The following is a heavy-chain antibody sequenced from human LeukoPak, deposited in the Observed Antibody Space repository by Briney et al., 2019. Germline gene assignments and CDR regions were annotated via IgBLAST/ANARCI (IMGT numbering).Heavy chain of an antibody. CDR2: IYHSGST. Sequence: PSETLSLTCAVSGGSISSSNWWSWVRQPPGKGLEWIGEIYHSGSTNYNPSLKSRVTISVDTSKNQFSLKLSSVTAADTAVYYCAREAYYYDSSGPFDYWGQGTLVTVSS. CDR3: AREAYYYDSSGPFDY. V-gene: IGHV4-4*02. D-gene: IGHD3-22*01. J-gene: IGHJ4*02. CDR1: GGSISSSNW.